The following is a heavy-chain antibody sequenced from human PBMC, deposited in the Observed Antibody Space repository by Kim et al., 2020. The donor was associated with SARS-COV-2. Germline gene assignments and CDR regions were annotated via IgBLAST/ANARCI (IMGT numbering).Heavy chain of an antibody. Sequence: ADSVKGRFTISRDNSKNTLYLQMNSLRAEDTAVYYCARDGDYGDRGFVYWGQGTLVTVSS. CDR3: ARDGDYGDRGFVY. J-gene: IGHJ4*02. V-gene: IGHV3-33*01. D-gene: IGHD4-17*01.